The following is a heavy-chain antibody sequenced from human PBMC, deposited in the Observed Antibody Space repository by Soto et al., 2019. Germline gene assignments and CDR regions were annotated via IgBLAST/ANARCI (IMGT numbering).Heavy chain of an antibody. V-gene: IGHV4-61*01. J-gene: IGHJ4*02. D-gene: IGHD2-21*01. CDR2: IYYSGST. CDR3: ARVYGGNSASPFDY. Sequence: SETLSLTCTVSGGSVSSGSYYWSWIRQPPGKGLEWIGYIYYSGSTNYNPSLKSRVTISVDTSKNQLSLKLSSVTAADTAVYYCARVYGGNSASPFDYWGQGTLVTVS. CDR1: GGSVSSGSYY.